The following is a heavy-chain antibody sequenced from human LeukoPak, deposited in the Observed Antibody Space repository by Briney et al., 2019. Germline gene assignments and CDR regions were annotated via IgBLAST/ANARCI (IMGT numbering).Heavy chain of an antibody. Sequence: SETLSLTCTVSGGSISSYYWSWIRQPPGKGLEWIGYIYYSGSTNYNPSLKSRVAISVDTSKNQFSLKLSSVTAADTAVYYCARDMTNYYDSSGYFDYWGQGTLVTVSS. CDR3: ARDMTNYYDSSGYFDY. J-gene: IGHJ4*02. CDR2: IYYSGST. V-gene: IGHV4-59*01. CDR1: GGSISSYY. D-gene: IGHD3-22*01.